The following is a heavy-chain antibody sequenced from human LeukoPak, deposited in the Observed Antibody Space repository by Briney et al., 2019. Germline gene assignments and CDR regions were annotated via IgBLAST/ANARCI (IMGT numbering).Heavy chain of an antibody. Sequence: PGRSLRLSCTASGFTFGDYAMSWVRQAPGKGLEWVGFIRSKAYGRTTEYAASVKGRFTISRDDSKSIAYLQMNSLKSEDTAVYYCTRDFGSSGSIDAFDIWGQGTMVTVSS. CDR1: GFTFGDYA. D-gene: IGHD6-25*01. V-gene: IGHV3-49*04. CDR3: TRDFGSSGSIDAFDI. CDR2: IRSKAYGRTT. J-gene: IGHJ3*02.